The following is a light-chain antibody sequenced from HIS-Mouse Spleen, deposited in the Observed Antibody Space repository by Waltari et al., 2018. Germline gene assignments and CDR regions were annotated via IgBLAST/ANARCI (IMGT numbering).Light chain of an antibody. J-gene: IGLJ3*02. Sequence: QSALTQPASVSGSPGQSITISCPGTSSDVGGYNNVPWYQQHPGKAPKLMIYDVSNRPSGVSNRFSGSKSGNTASLTISGLQAEDEADYYCSSYTSSSTWVFGGGTKLTVL. CDR1: SSDVGGYNN. CDR2: DVS. V-gene: IGLV2-14*03. CDR3: SSYTSSSTWV.